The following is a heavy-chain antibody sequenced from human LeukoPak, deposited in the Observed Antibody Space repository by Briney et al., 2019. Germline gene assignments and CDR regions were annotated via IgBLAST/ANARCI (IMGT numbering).Heavy chain of an antibody. CDR2: INHSGST. CDR3: AGRSSMVATQNYYFDY. V-gene: IGHV4-34*01. D-gene: IGHD5-12*01. Sequence: SETLSLTCAAYGGSFSGYYWSWIRQPPGKGLEWIGEINHSGSTNYNPSLKSRVTISVDTSKNQFSLKLSSVTAADTAVYYCAGRSSMVATQNYYFDYWGQGTLVTVSS. J-gene: IGHJ4*02. CDR1: GGSFSGYY.